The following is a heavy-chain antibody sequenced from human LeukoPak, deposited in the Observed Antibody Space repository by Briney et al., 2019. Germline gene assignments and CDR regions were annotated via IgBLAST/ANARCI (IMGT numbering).Heavy chain of an antibody. D-gene: IGHD2-15*01. CDR2: IKSKIDGGTI. CDR1: GFTFGSYA. CDR3: TTDGYCSGGNCYSFDY. Sequence: GGSLRLSCAASGFTFGSYAMHWVRQAPGKGLEWVGRIKSKIDGGTIEYAAPVKGRFTISRDDSKNTQYLQMNSLKTEDTAVYYCTTDGYCSGGNCYSFDYWGQGTLVTVSA. J-gene: IGHJ4*02. V-gene: IGHV3-15*01.